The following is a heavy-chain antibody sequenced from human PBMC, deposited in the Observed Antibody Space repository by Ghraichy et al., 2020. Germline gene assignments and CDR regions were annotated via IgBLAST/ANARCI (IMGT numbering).Heavy chain of an antibody. D-gene: IGHD6-6*01. J-gene: IGHJ4*02. CDR3: ARQSAARRTRHRDY. Sequence: SETLSLTCTVSGGSISSSSYYWGWIRQPPGKGLEWIGSIYYSGSTYYNPSLKSRVTISVDTSKNQFSLKLSSVTAADTAVYYCARQSAARRTRHRDYWGQGTLVTVSS. CDR2: IYYSGST. CDR1: GGSISSSSYY. V-gene: IGHV4-39*01.